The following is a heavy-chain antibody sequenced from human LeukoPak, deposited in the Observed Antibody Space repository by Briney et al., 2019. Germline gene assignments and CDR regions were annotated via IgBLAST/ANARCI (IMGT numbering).Heavy chain of an antibody. CDR3: ARFVGSDYTGSFDL. Sequence: PGGSLRLSCIPSGFTFNSYAMFWVRQAPGKGLEWLGYIWYDGSNPDYVDPVKGRFTISRDNSKNTVYLQMNSLRAEDTAVYHCARFVGSDYTGSFDLWGQGTPVTVPS. CDR2: IWYDGSNP. V-gene: IGHV3-33*07. CDR1: GFTFNSYA. J-gene: IGHJ4*02. D-gene: IGHD3-10*01.